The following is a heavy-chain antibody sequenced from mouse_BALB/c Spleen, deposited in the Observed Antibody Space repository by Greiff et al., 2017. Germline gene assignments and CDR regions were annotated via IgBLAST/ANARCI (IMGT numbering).Heavy chain of an antibody. D-gene: IGHD1-1*01. CDR3: ARGIYYGYFDY. V-gene: IGHV1-82*01. Sequence: QVQLQQSGPELVKPGASVKFSCKASGYAFSSSWMNWVKQRPGQGLEWIGRIYPGDGDTNYNGKFKGKATLTADKSSSTAYLQLSSLTSVDSAVYYCARGIYYGYFDYWGQGTTLTVSS. CDR2: IYPGDGDT. J-gene: IGHJ2*01. CDR1: GYAFSSSW.